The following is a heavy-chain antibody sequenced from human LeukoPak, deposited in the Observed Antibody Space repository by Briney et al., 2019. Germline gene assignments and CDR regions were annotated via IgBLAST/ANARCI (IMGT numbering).Heavy chain of an antibody. J-gene: IGHJ1*01. CDR3: ARDSYYYDSSGYQH. CDR1: GASVSSGSYY. D-gene: IGHD3-22*01. CDR2: IYYSGST. V-gene: IGHV4-61*01. Sequence: SETLSLTCTVSGASVSSGSYYWSWIRQPPGKGLEWIGYIYYSGSTNYNPSLKSRVTISVDTSKNQFSLKLSSVTAADTAVYYCARDSYYYDSSGYQHWGQGTLVTVSS.